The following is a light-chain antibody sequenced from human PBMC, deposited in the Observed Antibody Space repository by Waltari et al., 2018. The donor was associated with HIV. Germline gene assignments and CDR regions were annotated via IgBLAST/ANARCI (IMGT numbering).Light chain of an antibody. CDR3: AAWDDSLNGYV. Sequence: QSVLTQPPSASGTPGQRVTISCSGSSSNTGSNTVNWYQQLPGTAPKLLIYSNNPRPSGVPDRVSGSKSGTSASLAISGLLSEDEADYSCAAWDDSLNGYVFGTGTKVTVL. CDR2: SNN. CDR1: SSNTGSNT. J-gene: IGLJ1*01. V-gene: IGLV1-44*01.